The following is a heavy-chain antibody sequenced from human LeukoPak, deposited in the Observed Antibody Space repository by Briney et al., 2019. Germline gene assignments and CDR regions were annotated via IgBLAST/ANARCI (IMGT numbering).Heavy chain of an antibody. V-gene: IGHV3-30*02. CDR2: IRYDGSNK. CDR1: AFTFSDYT. Sequence: GGSLRLSCSASAFTFSDYTMIWVRQAPGKGLEWVAFIRYDGSNKYYADSVKGRFTISRDNSKNTMYLQMNSLRAEDTAVYYCAKEGELLWFGELLSEFDYWGQGTLVTVSS. CDR3: AKEGELLWFGELLSEFDY. D-gene: IGHD3-10*01. J-gene: IGHJ4*02.